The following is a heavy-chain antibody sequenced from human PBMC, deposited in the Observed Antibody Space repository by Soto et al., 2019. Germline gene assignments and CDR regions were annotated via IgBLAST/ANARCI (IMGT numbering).Heavy chain of an antibody. Sequence: QVQLVQSGAEVQKPGSSVKVSCKASGGTFSSYTISWVRQAPGQGLEWMGRIIPILGIANYAQKFQGRVTITADKSTSTAYMELSSLRSEDTAVYYCARSFYYYGSGSYYNSDMDVWGKGTTVTVSS. CDR2: IIPILGIA. CDR1: GGTFSSYT. CDR3: ARSFYYYGSGSYYNSDMDV. V-gene: IGHV1-69*02. D-gene: IGHD3-10*01. J-gene: IGHJ6*03.